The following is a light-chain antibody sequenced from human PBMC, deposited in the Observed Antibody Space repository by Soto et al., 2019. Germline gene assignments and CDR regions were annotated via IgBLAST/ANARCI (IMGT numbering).Light chain of an antibody. J-gene: IGKJ2*01. Sequence: DVVMTQSPLSLPVTLGQPASISCRSSQSLVYSDGNAYLNWFHQRQGQSPRRLIYKVSYQDSGVPDRFSGSGSGTDFTLKISRVEAEDVGLYYCMQSTHWPPYTFGQGTKLEIK. CDR1: QSLVYSDGNAY. CDR3: MQSTHWPPYT. V-gene: IGKV2-30*01. CDR2: KVS.